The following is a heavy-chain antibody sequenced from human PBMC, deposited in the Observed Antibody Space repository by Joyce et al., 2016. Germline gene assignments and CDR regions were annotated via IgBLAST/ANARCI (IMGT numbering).Heavy chain of an antibody. CDR1: GFTFNNFA. D-gene: IGHD5-12*01. J-gene: IGHJ4*02. V-gene: IGHV3-30-3*01. CDR2: ISRDGINK. Sequence: PASGFTFNNFALHWVRQAPGQGLEWVAVISRDGINKSYADSVKGRFTISRDNSNNTLYLQMNSLRVEDTAVYYCARDRGYSGYDPGDYWGQGTLVTVSS. CDR3: ARDRGYSGYDPGDY.